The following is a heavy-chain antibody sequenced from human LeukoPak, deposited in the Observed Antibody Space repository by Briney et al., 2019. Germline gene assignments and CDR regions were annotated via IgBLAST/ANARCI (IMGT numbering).Heavy chain of an antibody. CDR3: AREVKEYYDILTGYSYADY. J-gene: IGHJ4*02. D-gene: IGHD3-9*01. Sequence: GGSLRLSCAAAGFTFSSYSMTWVRQAPGKGLEWVSVIYSGGSTYYADSVKGRFTISRDNSKNTLYLQMNSLRAEDTAVYYCAREVKEYYDILTGYSYADYWGQGTLVTVSS. CDR2: IYSGGST. CDR1: GFTFSSYS. V-gene: IGHV3-53*01.